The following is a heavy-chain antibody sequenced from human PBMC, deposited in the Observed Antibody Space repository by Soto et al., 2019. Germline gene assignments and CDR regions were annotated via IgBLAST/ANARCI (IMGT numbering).Heavy chain of an antibody. CDR2: IKQDGSEK. CDR1: GFTFSSYW. CDR3: ARVAFWSFYYSDY. V-gene: IGHV3-7*01. Sequence: EVQLVESGGGLVQPGGSLRLSCAASGFTFSSYWMSWVRQAPGKGLEWVANIKQDGSEKYYVDSVKVRFTISRDNAKNSLYLQSNSLRAEETAVYYCARVAFWSFYYSDYWGQGTLVTVSS. J-gene: IGHJ4*02. D-gene: IGHD3-3*01.